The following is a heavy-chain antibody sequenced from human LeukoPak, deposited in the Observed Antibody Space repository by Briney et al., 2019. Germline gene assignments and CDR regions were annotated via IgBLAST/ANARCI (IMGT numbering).Heavy chain of an antibody. CDR1: GGSFSGHY. CDR2: INHSGST. D-gene: IGHD2-2*01. J-gene: IGHJ6*03. V-gene: IGHV4-34*01. CDR3: ARGTVVVVVPAAMSYYYMDV. Sequence: SETLSLTCAVYGGSFSGHYWSWIRQPPGKGLEWIGEINHSGSTNYNPSLKSRVPTSVDTSKNQFSLKLSSVTAADTAVYYCARGTVVVVVPAAMSYYYMDVWGKGTTVTVPS.